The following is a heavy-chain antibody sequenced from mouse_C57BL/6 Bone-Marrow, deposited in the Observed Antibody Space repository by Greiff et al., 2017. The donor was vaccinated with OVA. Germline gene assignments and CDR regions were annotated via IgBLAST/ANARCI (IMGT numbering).Heavy chain of an antibody. CDR1: GFTFSDYG. J-gene: IGHJ2*01. D-gene: IGHD2-3*01. Sequence: EVQGVESGGGLVQPGGSLKLSCAASGFTFSDYGMAWVRQAPRKGPEWVAFISNLAYSIYYADTVTGRFTISRENAKNTLYLEMSSLRSEDTAMYYCARQTGYYYFDYWGQGTTLTVSS. CDR2: ISNLAYSI. CDR3: ARQTGYYYFDY. V-gene: IGHV5-15*01.